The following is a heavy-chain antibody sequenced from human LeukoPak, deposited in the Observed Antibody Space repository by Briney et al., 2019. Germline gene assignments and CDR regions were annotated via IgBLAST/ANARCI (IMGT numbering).Heavy chain of an antibody. CDR2: INHSGST. J-gene: IGHJ3*02. Sequence: SETLSLTCTVSGGSISGYYWSWIRQPPGKGLEWIGEINHSGSTNYNPSLKSRVTISVDTSKNQFSLKLSSVTAADTAVYYCARARTMIPTTDAFDIWGQGTMVTVSS. V-gene: IGHV4-34*01. CDR3: ARARTMIPTTDAFDI. D-gene: IGHD3-22*01. CDR1: GGSISGYY.